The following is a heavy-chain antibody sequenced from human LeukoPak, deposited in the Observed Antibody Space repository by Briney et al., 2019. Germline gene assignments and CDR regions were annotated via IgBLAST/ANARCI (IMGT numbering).Heavy chain of an antibody. CDR1: GFTFSSYW. D-gene: IGHD3-22*01. J-gene: IGHJ4*02. V-gene: IGHV3-21*01. CDR2: ISSSSSYI. Sequence: GGSLRLSCAASGFTFSSYWMSWVRQAPGKGLEWVSSISSSSSYIYYADSVKGRFTISRDNAKNSLYLQMNSLRAEDTAVYYCARDRRDYYDSSGPLDYWGQGTLVTVSS. CDR3: ARDRRDYYDSSGPLDY.